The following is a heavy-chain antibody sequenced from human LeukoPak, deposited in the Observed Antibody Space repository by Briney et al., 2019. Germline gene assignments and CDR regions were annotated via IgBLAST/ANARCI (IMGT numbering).Heavy chain of an antibody. CDR1: GGTFSSYA. CDR3: ARGLNGGGVTEDAFVT. D-gene: IGHD3-16*01. CDR2: IIPIFGTA. Sequence: ASVKVSCKASGGTFSSYAISWVRQAPGQGLEWMGGIIPIFGTANYAQKFQGRVTITADKSTSTAYMELSSLRSEDTAVYYCARGLNGGGVTEDAFVTWGQGTMVTVSS. J-gene: IGHJ3*02. V-gene: IGHV1-69*06.